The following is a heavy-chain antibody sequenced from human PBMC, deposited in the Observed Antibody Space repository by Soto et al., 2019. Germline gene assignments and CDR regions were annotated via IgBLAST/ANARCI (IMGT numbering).Heavy chain of an antibody. D-gene: IGHD3-10*01. Sequence: QVQLQQWGAGLLKPSETLSLTCAVYGGSFSGYYWSWIRQPPGTGLEWIGEINHSGSNNYNPSLKRRVTISVDTSTNKFSLQMSSVTAAETAVYYCARDLLPYYSGSGSAGYWGQGTLVTVSS. J-gene: IGHJ4*02. CDR1: GGSFSGYY. CDR3: ARDLLPYYSGSGSAGY. V-gene: IGHV4-34*01. CDR2: INHSGSN.